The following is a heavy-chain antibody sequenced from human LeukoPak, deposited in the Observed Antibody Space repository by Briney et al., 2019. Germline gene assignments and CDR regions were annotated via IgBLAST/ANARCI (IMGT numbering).Heavy chain of an antibody. CDR3: ARAPGEWRASYYFDY. CDR2: IYSGGST. V-gene: IGHV3-53*01. D-gene: IGHD3-10*01. CDR1: GFTFRSYA. J-gene: IGHJ4*02. Sequence: PGGSLRLSCAASGFTFRSYAMSWVRQAPGKGLEWVSVIYSGGSTYYADSVKGRFTISRDNSKNTLYLQMNSLRAEDTAVYYCARAPGEWRASYYFDYWGQGTLVTVSS.